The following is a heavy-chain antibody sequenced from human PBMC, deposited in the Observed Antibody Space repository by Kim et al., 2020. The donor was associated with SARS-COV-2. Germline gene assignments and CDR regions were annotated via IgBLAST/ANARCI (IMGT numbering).Heavy chain of an antibody. CDR1: GFTFSSYS. V-gene: IGHV3-21*01. J-gene: IGHJ4*02. CDR2: ISSSSSYI. CDR3: ARDWGEYSGCYPDTVDY. Sequence: GGSLRLSCAASGFTFSSYSMHWVRQAPGKGLEWVSSISSSSSYIYYADSVKGRFTISRDNAKNSLYLQMNSLRAEDTAVYYWARDWGEYSGCYPDTVDYWGQGTLVTVSS. D-gene: IGHD1-26*01.